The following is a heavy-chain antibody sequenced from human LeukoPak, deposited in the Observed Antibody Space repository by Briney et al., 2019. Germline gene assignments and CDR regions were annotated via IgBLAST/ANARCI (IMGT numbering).Heavy chain of an antibody. CDR3: ARGTTVTLDAFDI. J-gene: IGHJ3*02. V-gene: IGHV3-23*01. CDR1: GFTFSSYA. Sequence: GGSLRLSCAASGFTFSSYAMSWVRQAPGKGLEWVSTISGSGGSTYYADSVKGRFTISRDNSKNTLYLQMNSLRAEDTAVYYCARGTTVTLDAFDIWGQGTMVTVSS. CDR2: ISGSGGST. D-gene: IGHD4-17*01.